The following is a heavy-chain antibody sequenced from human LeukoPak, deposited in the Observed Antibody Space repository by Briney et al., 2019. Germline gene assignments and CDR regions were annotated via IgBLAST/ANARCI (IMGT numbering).Heavy chain of an antibody. CDR2: ISGSGGST. J-gene: IGHJ6*02. Sequence: PGGSLRLSCAASGFTFSSYAMSWVRQAPGKGLEWVSAISGSGGSTYYADSVKGRFTISRDNSKNTLYLQMNSLRAEETAVYYCASTHYDILTGYYSSPTPAYYYYGMDVWGQGTTVTVSS. CDR1: GFTFSSYA. D-gene: IGHD3-9*01. CDR3: ASTHYDILTGYYSSPTPAYYYYGMDV. V-gene: IGHV3-23*01.